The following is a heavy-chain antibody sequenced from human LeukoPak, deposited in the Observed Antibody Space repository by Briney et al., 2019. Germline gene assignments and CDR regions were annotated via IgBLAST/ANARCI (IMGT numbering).Heavy chain of an antibody. CDR2: IYTSGST. CDR1: GGSISSSSYY. Sequence: SETLSLTCTVSGGSISSSSYYWGWIRQPPGKGLEWIGRIYTSGSTNYNPSLKSRVTISVDTSKNQFSLKLSSVTAADTAVYYCGRDIAAAGALDYWGQGTLVTVSS. V-gene: IGHV4-61*02. CDR3: GRDIAAAGALDY. D-gene: IGHD6-13*01. J-gene: IGHJ4*02.